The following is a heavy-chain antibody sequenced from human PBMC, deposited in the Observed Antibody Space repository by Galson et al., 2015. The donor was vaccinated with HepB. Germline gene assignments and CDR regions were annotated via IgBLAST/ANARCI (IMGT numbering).Heavy chain of an antibody. Sequence: LRLSCAASGFTFSSYAMSWVRQAPGKGLEWVSVISDSGGSTYYADSVKCRFTISRDNSKNTLYLQVNSLRAEDTALYYCAKGCSTTCYGNFDYWGQGTLVTVSS. CDR2: ISDSGGST. D-gene: IGHD2-2*01. CDR3: AKGCSTTCYGNFDY. CDR1: GFTFSSYA. V-gene: IGHV3-23*01. J-gene: IGHJ4*02.